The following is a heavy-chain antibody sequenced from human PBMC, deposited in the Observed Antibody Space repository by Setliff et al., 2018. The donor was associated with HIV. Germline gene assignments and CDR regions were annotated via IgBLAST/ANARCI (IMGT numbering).Heavy chain of an antibody. CDR3: ARVSVFGSAMARGGYFDY. J-gene: IGHJ4*02. D-gene: IGHD5-18*01. Sequence: SETLSLTCAVSSGLISSSNWWSWVRQPPGRGLEWIGEMYPSGSTNYNSSLKSRVTISVDKSKDQFSLKLSSVTAADTAVYYCARVSVFGSAMARGGYFDYWGQGTPVTVSS. CDR1: SGLISSSNW. V-gene: IGHV4-4*02. CDR2: MYPSGST.